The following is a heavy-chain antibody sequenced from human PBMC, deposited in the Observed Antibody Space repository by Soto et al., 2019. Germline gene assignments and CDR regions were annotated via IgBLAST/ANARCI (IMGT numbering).Heavy chain of an antibody. V-gene: IGHV3-30*18. D-gene: IGHD6-25*01. J-gene: IGHJ3*02. CDR2: ISYDGSNK. CDR3: AKASYRFYDAFDI. CDR1: GFTFSSYG. Sequence: QVQLVESGGGVVQPGRSLRLSCAASGFTFSSYGMHWVRQAPGKGLEWVAVISYDGSNKYYADSVKGRFTISRDNSKNTLYLQMNSLRAEDTAVYYCAKASYRFYDAFDIWGQGTMVTVSS.